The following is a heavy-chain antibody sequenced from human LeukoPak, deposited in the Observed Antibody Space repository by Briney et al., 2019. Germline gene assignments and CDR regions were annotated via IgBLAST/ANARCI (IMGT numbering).Heavy chain of an antibody. CDR2: ISYDGSNK. J-gene: IGHJ6*03. Sequence: GGSLRLSCAASGFTFSSYAMHWVRQAPGKGLEWVAVISYDGSNKYYADSVKGRFTISRDNSKNTLYLQMNSLRAEDTAVYYCARGEYSSSSDYYYYYMDVWGKGTTVTVPS. D-gene: IGHD6-6*01. CDR1: GFTFSSYA. CDR3: ARGEYSSSSDYYYYYMDV. V-gene: IGHV3-30*04.